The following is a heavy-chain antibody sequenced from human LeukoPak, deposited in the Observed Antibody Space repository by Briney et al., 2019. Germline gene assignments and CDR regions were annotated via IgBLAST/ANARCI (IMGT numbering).Heavy chain of an antibody. CDR3: ARDRGAAAGN. Sequence: GGSLRLSCAASGFTVSNNYMSWVRQAPGKGLEWVSVIYRGGSTHYADSVKGRFTVSRDNSKNTVYLQMDSLRAEDTAVYYCARDRGAAAGNWGQGTLVTVSS. CDR1: GFTVSNNY. J-gene: IGHJ4*02. D-gene: IGHD6-13*01. CDR2: IYRGGST. V-gene: IGHV3-53*01.